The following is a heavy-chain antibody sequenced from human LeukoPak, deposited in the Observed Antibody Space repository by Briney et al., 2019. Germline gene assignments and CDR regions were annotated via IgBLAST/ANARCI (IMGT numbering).Heavy chain of an antibody. D-gene: IGHD4-17*01. Sequence: PGGSLRLSCAASGFTFSSYGMHWARQAPGKGLEWVAVISYDGSNKYYADSVKGRFTISRDNSKNTLYLQMNSLRAEDTAVYYCAKAEGDYGDYLYFQHWGQGTLVTVSS. J-gene: IGHJ1*01. CDR3: AKAEGDYGDYLYFQH. V-gene: IGHV3-30*18. CDR1: GFTFSSYG. CDR2: ISYDGSNK.